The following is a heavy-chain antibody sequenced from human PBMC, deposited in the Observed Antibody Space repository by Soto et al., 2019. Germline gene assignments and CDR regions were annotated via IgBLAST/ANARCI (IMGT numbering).Heavy chain of an antibody. CDR2: INPNSGGT. Sequence: QVQLVQSGAEVKKPGASVKVSCKASGYTFTGYYMHWVRQAPGQGLEWMGWINPNSGGTNYAQKFEGRVNTTRATSIRTAYRELRRLTADDTAVYYCVRCSRRRYYFDYWGQGSLVSVSS. CDR3: VRCSRRRYYFDY. J-gene: IGHJ4*02. CDR1: GYTFTGYY. V-gene: IGHV1-2*02.